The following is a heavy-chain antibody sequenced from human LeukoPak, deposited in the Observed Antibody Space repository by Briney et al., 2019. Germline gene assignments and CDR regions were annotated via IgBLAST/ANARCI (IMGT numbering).Heavy chain of an antibody. J-gene: IGHJ6*03. CDR1: GGSISSGSYY. V-gene: IGHV4-61*02. D-gene: IGHD4-11*01. CDR3: ARATVTPLYYYMDV. Sequence: ASETLSLTCTVSGGSISSGSYYWSWIRPPAGKGLEWIVRCYTSGSTNYNPSLKSRVTISADTSKNQMPLTLSSVAAADTAVYYCARATVTPLYYYMDVWGKGTTVTVSS. CDR2: CYTSGST.